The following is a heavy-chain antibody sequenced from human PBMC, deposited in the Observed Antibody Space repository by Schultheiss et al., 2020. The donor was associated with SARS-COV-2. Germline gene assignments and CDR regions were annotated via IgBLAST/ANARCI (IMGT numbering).Heavy chain of an antibody. J-gene: IGHJ4*02. CDR1: GGSFSGYY. CDR3: ARMTGTTFDY. CDR2: INHSGST. Sequence: SETLSLTCAVYGGSFSGYYWSWIRQPPGKGLEWIGEINHSGSTNYNPSLKSRVTISVDTSKKQFSLKLSSVTAADTAVYYCARMTGTTFDYWGQGTLVTVSS. D-gene: IGHD1-7*01. V-gene: IGHV4-34*01.